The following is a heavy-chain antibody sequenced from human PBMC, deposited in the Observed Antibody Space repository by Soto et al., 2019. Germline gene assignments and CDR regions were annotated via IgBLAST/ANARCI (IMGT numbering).Heavy chain of an antibody. D-gene: IGHD3-10*01. J-gene: IGHJ4*02. CDR1: GFTFGSYA. Sequence: GGSLRLSCAASGFTFGSYAMTWVRQASGKGLEWVSGISASGAATYYGDSVKGRFTVSRDNSKNTLYLQMNSLRAEDTAVYYCANRFGSGSFYRDYFDYWGQGTLVTVSS. CDR3: ANRFGSGSFYRDYFDY. V-gene: IGHV3-23*01. CDR2: ISASGAAT.